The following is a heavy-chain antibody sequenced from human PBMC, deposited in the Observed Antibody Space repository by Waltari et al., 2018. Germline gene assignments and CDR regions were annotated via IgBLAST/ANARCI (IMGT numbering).Heavy chain of an antibody. Sequence: QVQLQESGPGLVKPSETLSLTCTVSGGSISSYYWSWIRQPPGKGLEWIGYIYTRGSTNTNPSLKSGVTISVDTSKTQFSLKLSSVTAADTAVYYCARADRYNWKEGASGIDPWGQGTLVTVSS. CDR3: ARADRYNWKEGASGIDP. CDR1: GGSISSYY. J-gene: IGHJ5*02. CDR2: IYTRGST. V-gene: IGHV4-4*09. D-gene: IGHD1-20*01.